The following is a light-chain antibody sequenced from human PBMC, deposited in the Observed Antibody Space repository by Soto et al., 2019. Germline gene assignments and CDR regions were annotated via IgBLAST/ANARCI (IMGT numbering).Light chain of an antibody. J-gene: IGKJ2*01. CDR2: AAP. CDR1: QSLTTRY. CDR3: QQYASSVVYT. V-gene: IGKV3-20*01. Sequence: EIVLTQSPGTLSLSPGETATLSCRASQSLTTRYLAWYQQKPGQAPRLLIYAAPTRATGTPDRFSDSGSGTDFTLTISSLEPEDFAVYFCQQYASSVVYTFGQGTKLEIK.